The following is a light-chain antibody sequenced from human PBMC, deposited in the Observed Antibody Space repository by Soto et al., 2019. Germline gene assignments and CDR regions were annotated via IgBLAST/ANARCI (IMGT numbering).Light chain of an antibody. CDR3: QTWGTGTHVV. CDR1: SGHSSYA. V-gene: IGLV4-69*01. Sequence: QPVLTQSPSASASLGASVKLTCTLSSGHSSYAIAWHQQQPEKGPRYLMKLNSDGSHSKGDGIPDRFSGSSSGAERYLTISCLQSEDEADDYCQTWGTGTHVVFGAGTKLTVL. CDR2: LNSDGSH. J-gene: IGLJ2*01.